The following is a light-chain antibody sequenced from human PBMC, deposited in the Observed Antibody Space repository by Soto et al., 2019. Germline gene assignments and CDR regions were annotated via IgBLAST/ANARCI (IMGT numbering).Light chain of an antibody. J-gene: IGLJ1*01. Sequence: QSALTQPASVSGSPGQSITISCTGTSSDIGSYNLVSWYQQHPGKAPKLMIYEGNKRPSGVSNRFSGSKSGNTASLTISGLRTEDEANYYCCSYAGSSTLFVFGAGTKLTVL. CDR3: CSYAGSSTLFV. CDR1: SSDIGSYNL. V-gene: IGLV2-23*03. CDR2: EGN.